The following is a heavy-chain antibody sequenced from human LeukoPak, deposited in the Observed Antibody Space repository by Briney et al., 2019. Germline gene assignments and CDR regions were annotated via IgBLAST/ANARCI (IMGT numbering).Heavy chain of an antibody. D-gene: IGHD5/OR15-5a*01. J-gene: IGHJ2*01. CDR2: ISGSGDRT. CDR1: GFTFNNYA. V-gene: IGHV3-23*01. CDR3: AKGVYGVYWYFDL. Sequence: GGSLRLSCAASGFTFNNYAMSWFRQTPGKGLEWVSAISGSGDRTYYADSVKGRFTISRDNSMNTLYLQMNSLRAEDTAVYYCAKGVYGVYWYFDLWGRGTRVTVSP.